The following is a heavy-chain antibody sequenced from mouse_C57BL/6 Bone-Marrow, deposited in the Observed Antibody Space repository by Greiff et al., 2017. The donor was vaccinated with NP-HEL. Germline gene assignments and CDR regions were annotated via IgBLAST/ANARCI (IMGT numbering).Heavy chain of an antibody. V-gene: IGHV5-6*01. Sequence: EVQRVESGGDLVKPGGSLKLSCAASGFTFSSYGMSWVRQTPDKRLEWVATISSGGSYTYYPDSVKGRFTISRDNAKNTLYLQMSSLKSEDTAMYYCARHYYGSSPDYWGRGTTLTVSS. CDR3: ARHYYGSSPDY. CDR1: GFTFSSYG. D-gene: IGHD1-1*01. CDR2: ISSGGSYT. J-gene: IGHJ2*01.